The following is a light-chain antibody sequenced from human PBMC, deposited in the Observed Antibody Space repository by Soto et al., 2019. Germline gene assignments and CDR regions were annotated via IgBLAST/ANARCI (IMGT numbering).Light chain of an antibody. J-gene: IGKJ5*01. CDR1: QSVSSSY. CDR2: GAS. V-gene: IGKV3-20*01. CDR3: QQYGSSSIT. Sequence: EIVLTQSPGTLSLSPGERVTLSCRASQSVSSSYLAWYQQKPGQPPRLLIYGASSRATGIPDRFSGSGSGTDFTLTISRLEPEDFAVYYCQQYGSSSITFGQGTRLEIK.